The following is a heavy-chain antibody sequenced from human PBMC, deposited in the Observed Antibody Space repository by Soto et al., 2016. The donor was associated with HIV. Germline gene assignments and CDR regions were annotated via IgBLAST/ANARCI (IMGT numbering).Heavy chain of an antibody. CDR1: GFTVSSNY. V-gene: IGHV3-53*01. J-gene: IGHJ4*02. CDR2: IYSGGST. Sequence: EVQLVESGGGLVQPGGSLRLSCAASGFTVSSNYMSWVRQAPGKGLEWVSVIYSGGSTYYADSVKGRFTISRDNSKNTLYLQMNSLRAEDTAVYYCARVGIAAEYYFDYWGQGTLVTVSS. CDR3: ARVGIAAEYYFDY. D-gene: IGHD6-13*01.